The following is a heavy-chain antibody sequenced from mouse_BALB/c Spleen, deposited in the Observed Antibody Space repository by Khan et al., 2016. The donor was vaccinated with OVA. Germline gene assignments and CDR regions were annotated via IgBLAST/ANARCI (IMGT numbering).Heavy chain of an antibody. CDR3: VRPSGNYGTYAMDS. CDR2: IRSKSNNYAT. J-gene: IGHJ4*01. CDR1: GFTFNTYA. Sequence: EVQLVESGGGLVQPKGSMKLSCAASGFTFNTYAMNWVRQAPGKGLEWVARIRSKSNNYATYYADSVKDRFIISRDDSQSMLYLQMNNLKTEDTAVSYCVRPSGNYGTYAMDSWGHGPSVTVSS. V-gene: IGHV10-1*02. D-gene: IGHD2-1*01.